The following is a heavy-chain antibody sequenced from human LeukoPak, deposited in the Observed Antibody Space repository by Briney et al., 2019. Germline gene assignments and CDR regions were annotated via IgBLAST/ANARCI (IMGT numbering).Heavy chain of an antibody. J-gene: IGHJ4*02. CDR3: ARTEYYFDH. Sequence: SETLSLTCTVSGGSISSYYWSWIRQPPGKGLEWIGYIYYSGSSNYNPSFKSRVTMSVDTSKKQFSLRVSPVTAADTAVYYCARTEYYFDHWGQGTLVTVSS. D-gene: IGHD3-10*01. CDR2: IYYSGSS. V-gene: IGHV4-59*01. CDR1: GGSISSYY.